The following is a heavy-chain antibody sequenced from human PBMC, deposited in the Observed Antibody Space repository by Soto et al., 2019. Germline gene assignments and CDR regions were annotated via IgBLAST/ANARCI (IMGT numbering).Heavy chain of an antibody. D-gene: IGHD2-2*01. CDR3: ARDLVPPIVPAAILSYNWFDP. V-gene: IGHV3-30-3*01. J-gene: IGHJ5*02. CDR2: ISYDGSNK. Sequence: PGGSLRLSCAASGFTFSSYAMHWVRQAPGKGLEWVAVISYDGSNKYYADSVKGRFTISRDNSKNTLYLQMNSLRAEDTAVYYCARDLVPPIVPAAILSYNWFDPWGQGTLVTVSS. CDR1: GFTFSSYA.